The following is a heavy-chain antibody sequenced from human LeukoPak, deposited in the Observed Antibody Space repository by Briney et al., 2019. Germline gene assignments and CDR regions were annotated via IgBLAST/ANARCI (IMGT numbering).Heavy chain of an antibody. CDR1: GFTVSSNY. V-gene: IGHV3-11*01. J-gene: IGHJ4*02. CDR3: ARGGLSIMGY. CDR2: ISSSGSTK. D-gene: IGHD2/OR15-2a*01. Sequence: GGSLRLSCAASGFTVSSNYMSWVRQAPGKGLEWVSYISSSGSTKYYADSVKGRFTISRDNARNSLYLQMNSLRAEDTAVYFCARGGLSIMGYWGQGTLVTVSS.